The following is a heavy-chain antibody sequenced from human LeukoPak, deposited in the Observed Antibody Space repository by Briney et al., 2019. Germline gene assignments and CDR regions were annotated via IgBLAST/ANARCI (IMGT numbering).Heavy chain of an antibody. V-gene: IGHV3-21*01. Sequence: GGSLRLSCAASGFTFSSYYMNWVRQAPGKGLEWVSSISSSSSYIYYADSVRGRFTISRDSAKNSLYLQMNSLRAEDTAVYYCARGPRDGYNYPDYWGQGTLVTVSS. D-gene: IGHD5-24*01. CDR2: ISSSSSYI. CDR3: ARGPRDGYNYPDY. CDR1: GFTFSSYY. J-gene: IGHJ4*02.